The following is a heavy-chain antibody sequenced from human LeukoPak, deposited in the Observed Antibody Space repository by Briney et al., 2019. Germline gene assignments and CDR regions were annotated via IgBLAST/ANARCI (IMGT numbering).Heavy chain of an antibody. CDR3: ARERYMITFGGVIENWFDP. V-gene: IGHV4-61*02. D-gene: IGHD3-16*02. CDR2: IYTSGST. Sequence: SQTLSLTCTVSGGSTSSGSYYWSWIRQPAGKGLEWIGRIYTSGSTNYNPSLKSRVTISVDTSKNQFSLKLSSVTAADTAVYYCARERYMITFGGVIENWFDPWGQGTLVTVSS. CDR1: GGSTSSGSYY. J-gene: IGHJ5*02.